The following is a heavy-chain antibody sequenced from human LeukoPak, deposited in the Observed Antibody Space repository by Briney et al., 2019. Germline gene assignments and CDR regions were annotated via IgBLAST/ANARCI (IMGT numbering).Heavy chain of an antibody. Sequence: GGSLRLSCAASAFIFSNYGMHWVRQAPGKGLEWVAVIWFDGTNKYYADSVKGRFTISRDKSKNTLYLQMNSLRAEDTAVYYCAKGAHITMFRGALENLGQGTLVTVSS. J-gene: IGHJ4*02. D-gene: IGHD3-10*01. CDR3: AKGAHITMFRGALEN. CDR2: IWFDGTNK. CDR1: AFIFSNYG. V-gene: IGHV3-33*03.